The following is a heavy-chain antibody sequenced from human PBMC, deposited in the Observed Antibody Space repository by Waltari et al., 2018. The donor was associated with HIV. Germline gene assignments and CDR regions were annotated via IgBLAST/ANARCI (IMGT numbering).Heavy chain of an antibody. D-gene: IGHD4-17*01. Sequence: QVQLVQSGAEVKKPGASVKVSCKASGYTFTSYAMHWVRQAPGQRLEWMGWVNAGKGNTKYSQKFQGRVTITRDTSASTAYMELSSLRSEDTAVYYCARIGIWSVTTGSPYYYYGMDVWGQGTTVTVSS. CDR1: GYTFTSYA. J-gene: IGHJ6*02. V-gene: IGHV1-3*01. CDR2: VNAGKGNT. CDR3: ARIGIWSVTTGSPYYYYGMDV.